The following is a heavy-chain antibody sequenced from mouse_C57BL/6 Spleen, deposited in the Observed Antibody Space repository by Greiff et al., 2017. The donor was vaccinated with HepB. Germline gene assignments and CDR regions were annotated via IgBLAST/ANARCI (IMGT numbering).Heavy chain of an antibody. Sequence: QVQLQQPGAELVMPGASVKLSCKASGYTFTSYWMHWVKQRPGQGLEWIGEIDPSDSYTNYNQKFKGKSTLTVDKSSSTAYMQLSSLTSEVSAVYYCARSYGYESNFDYWGQGTTLTVSS. D-gene: IGHD2-2*01. V-gene: IGHV1-69*01. CDR2: IDPSDSYT. CDR1: GYTFTSYW. J-gene: IGHJ2*01. CDR3: ARSYGYESNFDY.